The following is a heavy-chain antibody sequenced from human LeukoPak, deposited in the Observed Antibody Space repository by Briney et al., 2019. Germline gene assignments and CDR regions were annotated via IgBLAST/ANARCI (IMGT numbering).Heavy chain of an antibody. CDR1: GFTFSTYS. CDR3: AELGITMIGGV. Sequence: PGGSLRLSCAASGFTFSTYSMNWVRQAPGKGLEWVSSISSRSSYTYHADSVKGRFTISRDNAKNSLYLQMNSLRAEDTAVYYYAELGITMIGGVWGKGTTVTISS. D-gene: IGHD3-10*02. V-gene: IGHV3-21*01. J-gene: IGHJ6*04. CDR2: ISSRSSYT.